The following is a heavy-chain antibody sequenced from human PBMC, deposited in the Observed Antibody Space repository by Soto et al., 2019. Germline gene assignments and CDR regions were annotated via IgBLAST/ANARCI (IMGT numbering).Heavy chain of an antibody. CDR2: IYYSGST. D-gene: IGHD2-2*01. V-gene: IGHV4-31*03. CDR1: GGSISSGGYY. CDR3: ARFYCSSTSCYANWFDP. Sequence: SETLSITCTVSGGSISSGGYYWSWIRQHPGKGLEWIGYIYYSGSTYYNPSLKSRVTISVDTSKNQFSLKLSSVTAADTAVYYCARFYCSSTSCYANWFDPWVPETLLVTVSS. J-gene: IGHJ5*02.